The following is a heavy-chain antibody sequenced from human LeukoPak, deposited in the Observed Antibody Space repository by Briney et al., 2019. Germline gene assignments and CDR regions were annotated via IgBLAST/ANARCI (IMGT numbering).Heavy chain of an antibody. CDR2: IYGDDDK. CDR1: EFALTTGGVG. Sequence: SGPTLCKPTDPLTLTCTFSEFALTTGGVGVGWVRQPPGKALEGLALIYGDDDKRYSPSLNNRLTITKDTPKNQVVPRMTHMDPEDTGTFYCACRQGLRSWVDPWGQGTLVTVSS. CDR3: ACRQGLRSWVDP. V-gene: IGHV2-5*02. J-gene: IGHJ5*02. D-gene: IGHD3-10*01.